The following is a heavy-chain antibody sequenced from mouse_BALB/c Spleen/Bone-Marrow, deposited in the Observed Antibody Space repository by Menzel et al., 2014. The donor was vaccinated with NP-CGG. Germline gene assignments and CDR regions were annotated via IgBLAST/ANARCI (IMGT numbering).Heavy chain of an antibody. Sequence: EVHLVESGGGLVQPGGSLRLSCATSGFTFTDYYMSWVRQPPGKALEWLVFIRNKANGYTTEYSASVKGRFTISRDNSQSILYLQMNTLRAEDSVTYYCARDRRYDLAWFAYWGQGTLVTVSA. CDR2: IRNKANGYTT. CDR3: ARDRRYDLAWFAY. V-gene: IGHV7-3*02. J-gene: IGHJ3*01. D-gene: IGHD2-14*01. CDR1: GFTFTDYY.